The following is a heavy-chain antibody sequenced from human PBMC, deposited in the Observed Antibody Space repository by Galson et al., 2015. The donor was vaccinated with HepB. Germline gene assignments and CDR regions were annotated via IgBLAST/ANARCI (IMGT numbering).Heavy chain of an antibody. CDR2: ISGSGRCT. V-gene: IGHV3-21*01. J-gene: IGHJ6*03. CDR3: AKDSTAIFGGEPVDV. CDR1: GFSFSSYT. Sequence: SLRLSCAASGFSFSSYTMSWVRQAPGKGLEWVSGISGSGRCTHYADSVKGRFTISRDNAKNSLYLEMNSLRAEDTALYYCAKDSTAIFGGEPVDVWGRGHTVPVSS. D-gene: IGHD3-10*02.